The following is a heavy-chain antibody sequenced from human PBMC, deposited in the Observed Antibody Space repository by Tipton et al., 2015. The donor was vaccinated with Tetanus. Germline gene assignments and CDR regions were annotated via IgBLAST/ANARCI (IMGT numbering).Heavy chain of an antibody. J-gene: IGHJ5*02. Sequence: TLSLTCSVSGDSGSRHYWSWIRQPPGKGLEWIGFIYHNGGTYYNPSLKSRATISVDRSKNQFSLKLSSVTAADTAVYSCAGGLVRWYEPWGRGTLVSVSS. V-gene: IGHV4-30-2*01. D-gene: IGHD3-10*01. CDR3: AGGLVRWYEP. CDR2: IYHNGGT. CDR1: GDSGSRHY.